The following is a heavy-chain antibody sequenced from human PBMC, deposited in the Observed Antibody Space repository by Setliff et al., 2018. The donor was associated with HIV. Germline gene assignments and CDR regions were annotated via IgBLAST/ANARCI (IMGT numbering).Heavy chain of an antibody. V-gene: IGHV4-34*01. CDR1: GGSFSGHS. CDR3: ARQSTVAAAGFDF. CDR2: INRSGSA. D-gene: IGHD6-13*01. J-gene: IGHJ4*02. Sequence: SETLSLTCAVYGGSFSGHSWTWIRQPPGKGLEWIGEINRSGSANYNRSLKSRVTMSVDTSKRKFSLKLDSVTAADTAIYYCARQSTVAAAGFDFWGQGTLVTVSS.